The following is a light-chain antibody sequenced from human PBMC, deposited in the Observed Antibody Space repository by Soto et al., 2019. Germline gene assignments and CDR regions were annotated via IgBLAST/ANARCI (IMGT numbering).Light chain of an antibody. CDR3: SSYAGSNSVV. CDR2: AVS. CDR1: SSDVGGYNY. Sequence: QSALTQPPSASGSPGQSVTISCTGTSSDVGGYNYVSWYQQYPGKAPKLVIYAVSNRPSGVPDRFSGSKSGNTASLTVSGLQADDEADYYCSSYAGSNSVVFGGGTKL. J-gene: IGLJ2*01. V-gene: IGLV2-8*01.